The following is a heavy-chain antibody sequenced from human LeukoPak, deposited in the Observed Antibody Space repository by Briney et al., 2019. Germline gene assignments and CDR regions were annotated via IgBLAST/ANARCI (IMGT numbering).Heavy chain of an antibody. CDR2: IRYDGSNK. CDR1: GFTFSSYG. Sequence: GGSLRLSCAASGFTFSSYGMHWVRQAPGKGLEWVAFIRYDGSNKYYADSVKGRFTISRDNSKNTLYLQMSSLRAEDTAVYYCAKKTGDSSGYYRRYYFDYWGQGTLVTVSS. D-gene: IGHD3-22*01. CDR3: AKKTGDSSGYYRRYYFDY. J-gene: IGHJ4*02. V-gene: IGHV3-30*02.